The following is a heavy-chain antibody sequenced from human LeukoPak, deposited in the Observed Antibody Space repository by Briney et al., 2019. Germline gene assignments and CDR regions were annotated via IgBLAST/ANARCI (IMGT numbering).Heavy chain of an antibody. CDR1: GFTFSSYA. Sequence: GGSLRLSCAASGFTFSSYAMHWVRQAPGKGLEWVAVISYDGSNKYYADSVKGRFTISRDNSKNTLYLQMNSLRAEDTAVYYCARADYVWGSYRTPLEYWGREPWSPSPQ. CDR2: ISYDGSNK. V-gene: IGHV3-30*04. D-gene: IGHD3-16*02. CDR3: ARADYVWGSYRTPLEY. J-gene: IGHJ4*02.